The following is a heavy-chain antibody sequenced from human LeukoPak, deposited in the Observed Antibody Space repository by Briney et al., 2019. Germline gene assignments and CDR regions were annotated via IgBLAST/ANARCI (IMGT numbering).Heavy chain of an antibody. V-gene: IGHV1-69*13. J-gene: IGHJ4*02. D-gene: IGHD3-22*01. CDR1: GGTFSSYA. CDR3: ARRSYYDSSGYYEEGYYFDY. Sequence: SVKVSCKASGGTFSSYATSWVRQAPGQGLEWMGGIIPIFGTANYAQKFQGRVTITADESTSTAYMELSSLRSEDTAVYYCARRSYYDSSGYYEEGYYFDYWGQGTLVTVSS. CDR2: IIPIFGTA.